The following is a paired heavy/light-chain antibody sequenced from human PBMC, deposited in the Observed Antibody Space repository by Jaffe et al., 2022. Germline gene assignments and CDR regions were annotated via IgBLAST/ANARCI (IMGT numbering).Heavy chain of an antibody. Sequence: QVQLQESGPGLVKPSETLSLTCTVSGGSVTSNSHYWSWIRQPPGKGLEWIGHIYYSGNTNYNPSLKSRVTISVDTSKNQFFLKLSSVTAADTAVYFCATGQSCSGGSCYPVFWYFDLWGRGTLVTVSS. V-gene: IGHV4-61*01. D-gene: IGHD2-15*01. CDR1: GGSVTSNSHY. J-gene: IGHJ2*01. CDR2: IYYSGNT. CDR3: ATGQSCSGGSCYPVFWYFDL.
Light chain of an antibody. J-gene: IGLJ2*01. V-gene: IGLV2-14*01. CDR2: EVS. Sequence: QSALTQPASVSGSPGQSITISCTGTSSDVGGYNYVSWYQQHPGKAPKLMIYEVSNRPSGVSNRFSGSKSGNTASLTISGLQAEDEAHYSCSSYTSTSLHVLFGGGTKLTVL. CDR3: SSYTSTSLHVL. CDR1: SSDVGGYNY.